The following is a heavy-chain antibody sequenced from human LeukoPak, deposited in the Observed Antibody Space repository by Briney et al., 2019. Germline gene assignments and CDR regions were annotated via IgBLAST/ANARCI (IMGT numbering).Heavy chain of an antibody. CDR3: ATLSLERIPLPGTWFDP. D-gene: IGHD1-1*01. V-gene: IGHV1-69-2*01. Sequence: VASVKVSCKASGYTFTDYFMHWVQQAPGKGLEWMGRVDPENGETIYAEKFQGRVTITADTSTDTAYMELSSLRSEDTAIYYCATLSLERIPLPGTWFDPWGQGTLVTVSS. CDR2: VDPENGET. CDR1: GYTFTDYF. J-gene: IGHJ5*02.